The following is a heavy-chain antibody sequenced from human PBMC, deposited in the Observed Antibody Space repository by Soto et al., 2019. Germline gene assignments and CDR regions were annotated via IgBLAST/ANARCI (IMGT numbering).Heavy chain of an antibody. V-gene: IGHV3-23*01. Sequence: EVQLLESGGDLVQPGGSLRLVCAASGFTFSNSGMRWVRQAPGQGLEWVSSIGPSGNTYYSDAVKGRFTNSRDISKNTLFLQMDSLRAEDTDTYYGANLLHNSYYNVMDVWGQGTTVTVSS. J-gene: IGHJ6*02. CDR1: GFTFSNSG. CDR2: SIGPSGNT. D-gene: IGHD4-4*01. CDR3: ANLLHNSYYNVMDV.